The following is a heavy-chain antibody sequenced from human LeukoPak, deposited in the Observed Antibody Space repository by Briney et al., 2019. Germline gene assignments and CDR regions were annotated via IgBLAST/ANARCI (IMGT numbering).Heavy chain of an antibody. CDR2: ISYDGSNK. CDR1: GFTLSSYA. Sequence: GRSLRLSCGASGFTLSSYAMNWVRQALGGGLVWGAVISYDGSNKYYADSVKGRFTISRDNSKNTLYLQMNSLRAKDTAVYDCAAYNGHGYWGQRALVTVSS. D-gene: IGHD2-8*01. J-gene: IGHJ4*02. V-gene: IGHV3-30-3*01. CDR3: AAYNGHGY.